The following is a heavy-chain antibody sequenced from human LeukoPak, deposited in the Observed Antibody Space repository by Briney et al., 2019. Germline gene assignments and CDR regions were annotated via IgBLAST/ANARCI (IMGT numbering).Heavy chain of an antibody. CDR1: GFTFRSNW. Sequence: GSLRLSCAASGFTFRSNWMTWVRQAPGRGLEWVANINHDGSVKKYVDSVKDRFTISRDNAENSLYLQMNSLRAGGTAVYFCARTDTTSAGFLDYWGQGILVTVSS. CDR3: ARTDTTSAGFLDY. V-gene: IGHV3-7*01. D-gene: IGHD6-13*01. J-gene: IGHJ4*02. CDR2: INHDGSVK.